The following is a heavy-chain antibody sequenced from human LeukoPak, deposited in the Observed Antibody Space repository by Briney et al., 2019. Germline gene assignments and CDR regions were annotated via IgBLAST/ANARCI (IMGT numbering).Heavy chain of an antibody. V-gene: IGHV4-34*01. J-gene: IGHJ6*02. CDR2: INHSGST. CDR3: AVGTGYRNYYYYGMDV. D-gene: IGHD3/OR15-3a*01. CDR1: GGSFSGYY. Sequence: SETLSLTCAVYGGSFSGYYWSWIRQPPGKGLEWIGEINHSGSTNYNPSLKSRVTISVDTSKNQFSLKLSSVTAADMAVYYCAVGTGYRNYYYYGMDVWGQGTTVTVSS.